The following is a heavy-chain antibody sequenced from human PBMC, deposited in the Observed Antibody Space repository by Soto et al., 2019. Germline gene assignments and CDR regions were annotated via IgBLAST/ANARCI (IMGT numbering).Heavy chain of an antibody. Sequence: EVQLVESGGGLVKPGGSLRLSCAGFGFTFSIYNMNWVRQAPGKGLEWVSCISGSGSYKYYADSVKGRFTISRDNAENSLYLQMDSLRAEDTAVYYCARGSGWYDYWGQGTLVTVSS. D-gene: IGHD6-19*01. CDR2: ISGSGSYK. V-gene: IGHV3-21*01. CDR1: GFTFSIYN. CDR3: ARGSGWYDY. J-gene: IGHJ4*02.